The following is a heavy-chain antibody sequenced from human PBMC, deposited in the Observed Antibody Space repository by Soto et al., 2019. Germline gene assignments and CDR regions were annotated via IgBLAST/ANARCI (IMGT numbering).Heavy chain of an antibody. J-gene: IGHJ4*02. D-gene: IGHD1-1*01. CDR1: GFTFSDHS. Sequence: PGWSLRLSCATSGFTFSDHSMHWVRQAPGKGLEWVAVISYDGSNKYYADSMKGRFTISRDNSRNALYLQINSLRVEDTAVYYCARGVRLYNPPPLDNWGQGTLVTVSS. CDR2: ISYDGSNK. CDR3: ARGVRLYNPPPLDN. V-gene: IGHV3-30-3*01.